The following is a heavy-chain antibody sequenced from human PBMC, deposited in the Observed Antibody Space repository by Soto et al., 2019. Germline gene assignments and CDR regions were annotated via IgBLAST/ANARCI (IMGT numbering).Heavy chain of an antibody. V-gene: IGHV1-58*01. J-gene: IGHJ3*02. CDR3: ERDYCSGGSCYSWAFDI. D-gene: IGHD2-15*01. CDR2: IVVGSGNT. Sequence: SVKVSCKASGFTFTSSAVQWVRQARGQRLEWIGWIVVGSGNTNYAQKFQERVTITRDMSTSTAYMELSSLRSEDTAVYYCERDYCSGGSCYSWAFDIWGQGTMVTVSS. CDR1: GFTFTSSA.